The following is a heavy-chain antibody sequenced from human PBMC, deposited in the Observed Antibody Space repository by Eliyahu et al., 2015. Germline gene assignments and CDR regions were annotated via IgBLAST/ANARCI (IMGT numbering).Heavy chain of an antibody. CDR1: GFIFDDYX. J-gene: IGHJ6*02. CDR3: AKDRYYHGSGSFGPNYYYYGMDV. V-gene: IGHV3-9*01. CDR2: ISWNSGRI. Sequence: EVQLVESGGGLVQPGRSLRLSCEASGFIFDDYXLPWVRXDPGKGLEGVSGISWNSGRIDYADSVKGRFTISRDNAKNSLYLQMNSLRAEDTALYYCAKDRYYHGSGSFGPNYYYYGMDVWGQGTTVTVSS. D-gene: IGHD3-10*01.